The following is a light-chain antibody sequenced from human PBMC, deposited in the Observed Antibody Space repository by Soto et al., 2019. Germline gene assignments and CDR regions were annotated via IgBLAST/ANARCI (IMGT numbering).Light chain of an antibody. Sequence: IVLTQAPATLSLSRGERATLSCRASQSIGLAIAWYQHKPGQATRLIIFDASQRATGIPARFSGSGSGTEFTLTISSLQSEDFAFYYCQQYNNWHPTTFGQGTKVDVK. V-gene: IGKV3D-15*01. CDR3: QQYNNWHPTT. J-gene: IGKJ1*01. CDR2: DAS. CDR1: QSIGLA.